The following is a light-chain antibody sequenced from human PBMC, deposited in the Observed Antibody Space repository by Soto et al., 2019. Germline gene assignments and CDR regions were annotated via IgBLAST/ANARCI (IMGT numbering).Light chain of an antibody. J-gene: IGLJ1*01. CDR3: AAWDDSLRGYV. Sequence: SVLSQPPSASGTPGQRVTISCSGSSSNIGRNYIYWYQQLPGTAPKLLIYGNTQRPSGVPDRFSGSKSGTSVSLAISGLRSEDEADYYCAAWDDSLRGYVFGTGTKVTVL. CDR2: GNT. V-gene: IGLV1-47*02. CDR1: SSNIGRNY.